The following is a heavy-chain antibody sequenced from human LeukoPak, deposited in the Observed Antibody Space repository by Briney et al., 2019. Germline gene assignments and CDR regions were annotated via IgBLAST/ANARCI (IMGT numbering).Heavy chain of an antibody. D-gene: IGHD2-15*01. J-gene: IGHJ6*03. Sequence: ASVTVSYKASGYTFTGYYMHWVRQAPGQGLEWRGWINPNSGRTNYAQKFQGRVTMTRDTSISTAYMELSRLRSDDTAVYYCVVAYYYYYMDVWGKGTTVTVSS. CDR3: VVAYYYYYMDV. CDR1: GYTFTGYY. CDR2: INPNSGRT. V-gene: IGHV1-2*02.